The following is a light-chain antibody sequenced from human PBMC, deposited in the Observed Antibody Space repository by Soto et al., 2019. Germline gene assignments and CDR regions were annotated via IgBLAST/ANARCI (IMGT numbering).Light chain of an antibody. J-gene: IGKJ1*01. V-gene: IGKV2-28*01. CDR2: LGS. CDR3: MQALQTPWT. Sequence: DIVMTQSPLSLPVTPGEPASISCRSSQSLLHSNGYNYLDWYLQKPGQSPQLLIYLGSNRASGVPDRFSGSGSSIDFTLKISRVEAEDVGVYYCMQALQTPWTFGQGTKVEIK. CDR1: QSLLHSNGYNY.